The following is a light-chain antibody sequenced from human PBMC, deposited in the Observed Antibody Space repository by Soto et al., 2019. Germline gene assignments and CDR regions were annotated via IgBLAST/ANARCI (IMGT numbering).Light chain of an antibody. CDR2: GNS. CDR1: SSNIGAGYD. Sequence: QSVLTQPPSVSGAPGQRVTISCTGSSSNIGAGYDVHWYQRLPGTAPKPLIYGNSNRPSGVPHRFSGSKSGTSASLAITGLQAEDEADYYCQSYDSSLSGWEVFGGGTKLTVL. CDR3: QSYDSSLSGWEV. J-gene: IGLJ3*02. V-gene: IGLV1-40*01.